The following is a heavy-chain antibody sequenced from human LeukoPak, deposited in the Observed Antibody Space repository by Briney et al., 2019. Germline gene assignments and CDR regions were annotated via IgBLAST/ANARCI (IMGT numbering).Heavy chain of an antibody. V-gene: IGHV4-34*01. CDR1: GGSFSGYY. Sequence: SETLSLTCAVYGGSFSGYYWSWIRQPPGKGLEWIGEINHSGSTNYNPSLKSRVTISVDTSKNQFSLKLSSVTAADTAVYYCARGPPASRNWFDPWGQGTLVTVSS. J-gene: IGHJ5*02. CDR3: ARGPPASRNWFDP. CDR2: INHSGST.